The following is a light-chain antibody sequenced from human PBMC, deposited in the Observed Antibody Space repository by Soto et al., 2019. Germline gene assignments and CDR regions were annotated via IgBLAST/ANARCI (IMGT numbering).Light chain of an antibody. CDR2: SAS. Sequence: DIQMTQSPSSLSASVGDRVTITCRASERINNYLNWYQQKPGRAPKLLIYSASSLQSGIPSRFSGSGSGTEFTLTISSLQSEDFAVYYCQQYYDWPITFGQRTRLEIK. V-gene: IGKV1-39*01. CDR3: QQYYDWPIT. CDR1: ERINNY. J-gene: IGKJ5*01.